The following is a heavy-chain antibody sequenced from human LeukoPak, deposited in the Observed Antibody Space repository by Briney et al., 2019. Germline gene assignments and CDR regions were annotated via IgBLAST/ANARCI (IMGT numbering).Heavy chain of an antibody. CDR3: AKTGAQDIVVVPADIDY. CDR2: IRYDGSNK. V-gene: IGHV3-30*02. Sequence: GGSLRLSCAASGFTFSSYGMHWVRQAPGKGLEWVAFIRYDGSNKYYADSVKGRFTISRDNSKNTLYLQMNSVRAEDTAVYYCAKTGAQDIVVVPADIDYWGQGTLVTVSS. CDR1: GFTFSSYG. D-gene: IGHD2-2*01. J-gene: IGHJ4*02.